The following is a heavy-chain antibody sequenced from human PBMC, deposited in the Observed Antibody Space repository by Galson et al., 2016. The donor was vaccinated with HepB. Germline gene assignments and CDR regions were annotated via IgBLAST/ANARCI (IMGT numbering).Heavy chain of an antibody. Sequence: SLRLSCAASGFTFGNYVMHWVRQTPGMGLAWVAVICSDGNEKYYADSVQGRFTLSRDNSKNTLYLQMDSLRLEDTALYYCARDPGTICHGINYHFDLWGQGTLVIVSS. D-gene: IGHD1-1*01. CDR3: ARDPGTICHGINYHFDL. J-gene: IGHJ4*02. CDR1: GFTFGNYV. CDR2: ICSDGNEK. V-gene: IGHV3-30-3*01.